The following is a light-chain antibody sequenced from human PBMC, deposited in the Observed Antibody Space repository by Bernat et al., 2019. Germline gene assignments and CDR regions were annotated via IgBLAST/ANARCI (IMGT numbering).Light chain of an antibody. CDR1: QSVSGSH. J-gene: IGKJ2*01. Sequence: EIVLTQSPGTLSLSPGERATLSRRASQSVSGSHLAWYQQKPGQAPRLLIYDASSRAPGIPDRFSGSGSGTDFTITISRLEPEDFAVYYCQQYVGSPYTFGQGTRVEI. CDR2: DAS. CDR3: QQYVGSPYT. V-gene: IGKV3-20*01.